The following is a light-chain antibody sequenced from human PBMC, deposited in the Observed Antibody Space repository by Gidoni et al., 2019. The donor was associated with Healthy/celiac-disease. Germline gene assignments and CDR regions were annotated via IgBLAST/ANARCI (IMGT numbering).Light chain of an antibody. CDR2: LGS. Sequence: DIVITQSPLLPPVTPGEPASISCRSSQSLLHSNGYNYSNWYLQKPGQSPQLLIYLGSNRASGVPDRFSGSGSGTDFTLKITRVEAEDVGVYYCMQALQVPWTFGQGTKVEIK. V-gene: IGKV2-28*01. J-gene: IGKJ1*01. CDR1: QSLLHSNGYNY. CDR3: MQALQVPWT.